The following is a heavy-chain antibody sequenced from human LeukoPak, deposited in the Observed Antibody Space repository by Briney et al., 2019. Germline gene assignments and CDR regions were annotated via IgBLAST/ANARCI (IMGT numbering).Heavy chain of an antibody. Sequence: SETLSLTCTVSGGSISSGDYYWSWIRQPPGQGLDWIGYIYYSGSTYYNPSLKSRVTISVDTSKIQFSLKLSSVTAADTAVYYCARERGLLDFDYWGQGTLVTASS. CDR3: ARERGLLDFDY. CDR1: GGSISSGDYY. CDR2: IYYSGST. J-gene: IGHJ4*02. V-gene: IGHV4-30-4*01.